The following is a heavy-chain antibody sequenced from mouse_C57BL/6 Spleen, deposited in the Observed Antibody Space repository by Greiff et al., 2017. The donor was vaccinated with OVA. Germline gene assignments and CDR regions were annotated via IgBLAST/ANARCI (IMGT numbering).Heavy chain of an antibody. Sequence: QVHVKQSGAELVKPGASVKISCKASGYAFSSYWMNWVKQRPGKGLEWIGQIYPGDGDTNYNGKFKGKATLTADKSSSTAYMQLSSLTSEDSAVYFCARYPSVATPYYFDYWGQGTTLTVSS. J-gene: IGHJ2*01. CDR2: IYPGDGDT. V-gene: IGHV1-80*01. CDR1: GYAFSSYW. CDR3: ARYPSVATPYYFDY. D-gene: IGHD1-1*01.